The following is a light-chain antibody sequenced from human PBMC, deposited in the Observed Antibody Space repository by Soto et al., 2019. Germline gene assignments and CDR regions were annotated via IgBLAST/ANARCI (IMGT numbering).Light chain of an antibody. J-gene: IGKJ1*01. Sequence: DIQMTQSPSSLSASVGDRVTITCRASQSISNYLNWYQQKPGKAPDLLIYAASSLQSGVPSRFSGSGSGTDFTLTISSLQPEDFATYYCHQSYSNPRTFGQGTKVDIK. V-gene: IGKV1-39*01. CDR2: AAS. CDR1: QSISNY. CDR3: HQSYSNPRT.